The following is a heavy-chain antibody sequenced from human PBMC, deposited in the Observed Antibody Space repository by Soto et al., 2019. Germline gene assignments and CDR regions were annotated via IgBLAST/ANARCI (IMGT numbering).Heavy chain of an antibody. D-gene: IGHD2-2*01. CDR1: GGSISSGGYS. Sequence: SETLSLTCAVSGGSISSGGYSWSWIRQPPGKGLEWIGYMYHSGSTYYNPSLKSRVTISIDRSKNQFSLKLSSVTAADTAVYYCGRVPDYCGQGILVTVSA. CDR3: GRVPDY. V-gene: IGHV4-30-2*01. CDR2: MYHSGST. J-gene: IGHJ4*02.